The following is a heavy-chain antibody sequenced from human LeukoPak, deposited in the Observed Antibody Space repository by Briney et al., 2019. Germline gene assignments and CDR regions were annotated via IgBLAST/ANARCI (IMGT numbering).Heavy chain of an antibody. CDR2: INSDGSST. J-gene: IGHJ3*02. CDR1: GFTFRSYW. V-gene: IGHV3-74*01. D-gene: IGHD3-22*01. CDR3: ARDPSHDSSGREDAFDI. Sequence: GESLRLSCAASGFTFRSYWMHWVRQAPGKGLVWVSRINSDGSSTTYADSVKGRFTISRDNAKNTLYLQMNSLRAEDTAVYYCARDPSHDSSGREDAFDIWGQGTMVTVSS.